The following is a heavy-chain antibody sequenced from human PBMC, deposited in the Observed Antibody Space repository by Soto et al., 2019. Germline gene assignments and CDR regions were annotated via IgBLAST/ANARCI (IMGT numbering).Heavy chain of an antibody. CDR2: FDREDGET. Sequence: ASVRVSCKVSAYFLTALSIHWVRQAPGKGLEWMGGFDREDGETIYAQKFQGRVTMTEDTSTDSAYMELSSLTSEDTAIYYCAHGEGIVKSIVYFDSRGQGTLVT. V-gene: IGHV1-24*01. J-gene: IGHJ4*02. D-gene: IGHD1-26*01. CDR3: AHGEGIVKSIVYFDS. CDR1: AYFLTALS.